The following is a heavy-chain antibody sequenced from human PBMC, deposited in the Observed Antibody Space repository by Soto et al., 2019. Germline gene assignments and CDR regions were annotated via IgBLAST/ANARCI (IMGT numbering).Heavy chain of an antibody. CDR3: ETRPVFPWAP. J-gene: IGHJ3*01. Sequence: EVQLVESGGGLIQPGGSLRLSCAASGFTFSSNDMNWVRQAPGKGLEWVSLIYSGGSTYYADSVKGRFTISRDNTKNTLYLQMSSLRAEDTAVYDCETRPVFPWAPWGQGTMVTVSS. CDR2: IYSGGST. CDR1: GFTFSSND. D-gene: IGHD2-21*01. V-gene: IGHV3-53*01.